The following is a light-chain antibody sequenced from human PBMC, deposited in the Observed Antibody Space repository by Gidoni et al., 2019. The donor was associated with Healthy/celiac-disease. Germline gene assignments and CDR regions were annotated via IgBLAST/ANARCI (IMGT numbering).Light chain of an antibody. CDR1: QGIKSY. CDR3: QQYYRFPWT. J-gene: IGKJ1*01. V-gene: IGKV1D-8*01. CDR2: AAS. Sequence: VIWMTKSPSLLPASAGERVTISCRMSQGIKSYLAWYQQKPGKAPELLIYAASTCQSGVPSRCGGSGSGTDFTLTISCLPSEDLATYYVQQYYRFPWTFGQGTKVEIK.